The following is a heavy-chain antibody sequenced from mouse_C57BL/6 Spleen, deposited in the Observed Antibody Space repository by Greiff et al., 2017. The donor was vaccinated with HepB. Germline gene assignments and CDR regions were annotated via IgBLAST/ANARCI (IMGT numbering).Heavy chain of an antibody. CDR2: ISYDGSN. Sequence: VQLKESGPGLVKPSQSLSLTCSVTGYSITSGYYWNWIRQFPGNKLEWMGYISYDGSNNYNPSLKNRISITRDTSKNQFFLKLNSVTTEDTATYYCAREDYEAFAYWGQRTLVTVSA. J-gene: IGHJ3*01. D-gene: IGHD2-4*01. CDR3: AREDYEAFAY. V-gene: IGHV3-6*01. CDR1: GYSITSGYY.